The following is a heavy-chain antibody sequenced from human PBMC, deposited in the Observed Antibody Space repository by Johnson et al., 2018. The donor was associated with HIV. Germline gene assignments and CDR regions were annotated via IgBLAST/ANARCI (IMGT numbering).Heavy chain of an antibody. D-gene: IGHD3-10*01. CDR3: YCTDQFGAGSESKGTFDA. CDR2: ITSSGSSI. CDR1: GFMFSRYN. Sequence: QVQLVESGGGLVKPGGSLRLSCEVSGFMFSRYNMAWVRQAPGKGLECLSYITSSGSSIYYTDSVKGRFTISRDNAKNTLYLQMTSLRQDDTVVDSCYCTDQFGAGSESKGTFDAWGQGTMVTVSS. J-gene: IGHJ3*01. V-gene: IGHV3-11*01.